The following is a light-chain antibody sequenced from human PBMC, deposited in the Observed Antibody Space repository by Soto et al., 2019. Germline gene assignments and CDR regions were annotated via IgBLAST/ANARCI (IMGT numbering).Light chain of an antibody. CDR1: SSDVGGYNY. CDR3: SSYTSSSTLEV. V-gene: IGLV2-14*01. J-gene: IGLJ3*02. CDR2: EVS. Sequence: QSVLTQPAPVSGSPGQSITISCTGTSSDVGGYNYVSWYQQHPGKAPKLMIYEVSNRPSGVSNRFSGSKSGNTASLTISGLQAEDEADYYCSSYTSSSTLEVFGGGTQLTVL.